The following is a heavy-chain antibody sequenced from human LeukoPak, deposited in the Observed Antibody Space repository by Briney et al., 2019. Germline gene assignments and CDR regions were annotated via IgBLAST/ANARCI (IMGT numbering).Heavy chain of an antibody. CDR1: GFTFSTYA. D-gene: IGHD3-10*01. V-gene: IGHV3-23*01. J-gene: IGHJ4*02. CDR2: IRGSGGTT. Sequence: GGSLRLSCAASGFTFSTYAMTWVRQAPGKGLEWVSTIRGSGGTTFYADSVKGRFTISRDDSKDTLHLQMNSLRVEDTAVYYCAKVFWFEHISDYWGQGTLVTVSS. CDR3: AKVFWFEHISDY.